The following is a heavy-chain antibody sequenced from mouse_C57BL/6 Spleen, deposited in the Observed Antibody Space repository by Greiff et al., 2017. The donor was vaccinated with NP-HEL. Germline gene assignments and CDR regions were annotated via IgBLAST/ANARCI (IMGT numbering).Heavy chain of an antibody. CDR1: GFNIKDDY. Sequence: EVQLQQSGAELVRPGASVKLSCTASGFNIKDDYMHWVKQRPEQGLEWIGWIDPENGDTEYASKFQGKATITAATSSNTAYLQLSSLTSEDTAVYYCTFPYDGKDYWGQGTTLTVSS. CDR3: TFPYDGKDY. CDR2: IDPENGDT. D-gene: IGHD2-3*01. V-gene: IGHV14-4*01. J-gene: IGHJ2*01.